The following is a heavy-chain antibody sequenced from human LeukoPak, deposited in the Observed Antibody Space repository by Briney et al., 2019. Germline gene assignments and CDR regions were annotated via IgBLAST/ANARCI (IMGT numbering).Heavy chain of an antibody. Sequence: PGGSLRLSCAVSGFTVGSNYMSWVRQAPGKELEWVSVIYSGGDTYYADSVKGRFTLSRDSSKNILYLQMNRLTAEDTAMFYCAKFEAGHPYWGQGTLVIVSS. CDR2: IYSGGDT. CDR3: AKFEAGHPY. J-gene: IGHJ4*02. CDR1: GFTVGSNY. V-gene: IGHV3-53*01. D-gene: IGHD6-13*01.